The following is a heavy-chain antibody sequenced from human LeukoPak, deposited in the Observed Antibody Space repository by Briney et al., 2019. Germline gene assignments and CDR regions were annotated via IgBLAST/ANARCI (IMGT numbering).Heavy chain of an antibody. D-gene: IGHD4-17*01. CDR2: ISAYNGNT. J-gene: IGHJ4*02. Sequence: ASVKVSCKASGYTFTSYGISWVRQAPGQGLEWMGWISAYNGNTNYAQKLQGRVTMTTDTSTSTAYMELRSLRSDDTAVYYCARDQFYRYDYGDYPEDYWGQGTLVTVSS. CDR3: ARDQFYRYDYGDYPEDY. CDR1: GYTFTSYG. V-gene: IGHV1-18*01.